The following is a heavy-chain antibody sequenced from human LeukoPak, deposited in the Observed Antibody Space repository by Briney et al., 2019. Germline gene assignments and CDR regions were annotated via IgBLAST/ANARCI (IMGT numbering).Heavy chain of an antibody. CDR3: ARVGGVPAAHFDS. Sequence: GGSLRLSCAASGFNVRTKYMSWVRQALGKGLEWVSLIYSSGTTYYADSVQGRFTISRDNSKNSLYLEMNSLRAEDTAVYYCARVGGVPAAHFDSWGQGTLVTVSS. D-gene: IGHD2-2*01. J-gene: IGHJ4*02. CDR2: IYSSGTT. V-gene: IGHV3-53*01. CDR1: GFNVRTKY.